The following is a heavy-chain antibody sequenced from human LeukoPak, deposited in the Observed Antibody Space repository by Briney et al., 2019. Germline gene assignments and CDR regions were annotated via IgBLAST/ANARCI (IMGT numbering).Heavy chain of an antibody. CDR1: GFTFSNAR. Sequence: GGSLRLSCAASGFTFSNARMSWVRQAPGKGLEWVGRIKSKTDGGTTDYAAPVKGRFTISRDDSKNTLYLQMNSLKTEDTAVYYCTTGPTRYFDWLLYDPIDYWGQGTLVTVSS. D-gene: IGHD3-9*01. CDR3: TTGPTRYFDWLLYDPIDY. V-gene: IGHV3-15*01. CDR2: IKSKTDGGTT. J-gene: IGHJ4*02.